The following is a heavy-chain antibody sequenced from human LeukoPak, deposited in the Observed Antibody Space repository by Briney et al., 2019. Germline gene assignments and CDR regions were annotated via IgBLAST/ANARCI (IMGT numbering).Heavy chain of an antibody. CDR3: TTLDVFEWSQGDYYYYMDV. CDR1: GFTFGDFA. CDR2: IKSKTDGGTT. D-gene: IGHD3-9*01. J-gene: IGHJ6*03. V-gene: IGHV3-15*01. Sequence: PGGSLRLSCTASGFTFGDFAVSWVRQAPGKGLEWVGRIKSKTDGGTTDYAAPVKGRFTISRDDSKNTLYLQMNSLKTEDTAVYYCTTLDVFEWSQGDYYYYMDVWGKGTTVTVSS.